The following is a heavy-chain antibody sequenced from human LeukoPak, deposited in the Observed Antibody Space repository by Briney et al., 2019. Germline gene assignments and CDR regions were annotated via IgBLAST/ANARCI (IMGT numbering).Heavy chain of an antibody. V-gene: IGHV3-23*01. CDR1: GFTFSSYA. Sequence: RPGGSLRLSCAASGFTFSSYAMSWVRQAPGKGLEWVSAISGSGGSTYYADSVKGRFTISRDNSKNTLYLQMNSLRAEDTAVYYCAKPIQLWPTEPARDDDYWGQGTLVTVSS. CDR2: ISGSGGST. J-gene: IGHJ4*02. CDR3: AKPIQLWPTEPARDDDY. D-gene: IGHD5-18*01.